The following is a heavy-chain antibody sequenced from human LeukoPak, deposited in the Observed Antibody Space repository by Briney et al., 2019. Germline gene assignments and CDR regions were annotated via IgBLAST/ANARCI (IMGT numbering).Heavy chain of an antibody. D-gene: IGHD1-26*01. CDR2: IGGRSDDI. Sequence: GGSLRLSCAGSEFTFSSYSMNWVRQAPGKGLEWVSSIGGRSDDIYYADSVKGRFTISRDNSKNSLYLQMKRLRAEDTALYYCARRGYHDYSGFDYWGQGTLVTVSS. CDR1: EFTFSSYS. CDR3: ARRGYHDYSGFDY. V-gene: IGHV3-21*01. J-gene: IGHJ4*02.